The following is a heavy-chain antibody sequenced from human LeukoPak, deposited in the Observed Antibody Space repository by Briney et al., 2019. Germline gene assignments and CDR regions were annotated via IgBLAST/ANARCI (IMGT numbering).Heavy chain of an antibody. J-gene: IGHJ4*02. CDR3: LTLSGSRRRPY. Sequence: ASVKVSCKASGGTFSSYAISWVRQAPGQGLEWMGGIIPIFGTANYAQKFQGRVTITADESTSTAYMELSSLRSEDTAVYYCLTLSGSRRRPYWGQGTLVTVSS. V-gene: IGHV1-69*13. CDR2: IIPIFGTA. D-gene: IGHD3-22*01. CDR1: GGTFSSYA.